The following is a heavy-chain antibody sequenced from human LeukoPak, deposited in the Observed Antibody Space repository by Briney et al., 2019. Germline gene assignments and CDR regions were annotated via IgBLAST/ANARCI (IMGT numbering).Heavy chain of an antibody. CDR1: GFTFSSYS. CDR3: ARDPRVDYVGVNWFDP. CDR2: ISSSSSYI. V-gene: IGHV3-21*01. D-gene: IGHD4-17*01. Sequence: GGSLRLSCAASGFTFSSYSMNWVRQAPGKGLEWVSSISSSSSYIYYADSVKGRFTISRDNAKNSLYLQMNSLRAEDTAVYYCARDPRVDYVGVNWFDPWGRGTLVTVSS. J-gene: IGHJ5*02.